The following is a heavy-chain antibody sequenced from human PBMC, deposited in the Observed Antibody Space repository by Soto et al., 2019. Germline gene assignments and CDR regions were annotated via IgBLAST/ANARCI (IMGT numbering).Heavy chain of an antibody. CDR1: GYSLTDLS. CDR3: AAVLHVAFDY. J-gene: IGHJ4*02. V-gene: IGHV1-24*01. Sequence: GASVKVSCKVSGYSLTDLSVHWVRQAPGKGLEWLGGFEPEHGETVYAQKFQGRVTLTEDTSTDTAYMELSSLRSDDTAMYYCAAVLHVAFDYWGQGTLVTVSS. CDR2: FEPEHGET.